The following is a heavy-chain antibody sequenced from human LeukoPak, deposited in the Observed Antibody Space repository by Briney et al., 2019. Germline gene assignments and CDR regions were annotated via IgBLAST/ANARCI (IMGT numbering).Heavy chain of an antibody. V-gene: IGHV3-74*01. CDR1: GFTFSNTW. J-gene: IGHJ4*02. Sequence: XGSLRLSCAASGFTFSNTWMYWVRQGPGKGLVWVSRIYNDETSATYADSVKGRFTISRDNAKNTLYLQMDSLRVDDTAVYYCARGAPIDYWGQGTLVTVSS. CDR3: ARGAPIDY. CDR2: IYNDETSA.